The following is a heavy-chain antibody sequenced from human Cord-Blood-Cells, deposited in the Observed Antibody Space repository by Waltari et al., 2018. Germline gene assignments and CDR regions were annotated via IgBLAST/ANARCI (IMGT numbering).Heavy chain of an antibody. CDR1: GATFSSYG. Sequence: VQMVLSGAEVTMSVSSVEGACTASGATFSSYGINWVRQAPGQGLEWMGGITPIFGTANYAQKFQGRVTITADESTSTAVMELSSLRSEDTAVYYCAVYSSPSYYYGMDVWGQGTTVTVSS. CDR2: ITPIFGTA. CDR3: AVYSSPSYYYGMDV. V-gene: IGHV1-69*01. D-gene: IGHD6-13*01. J-gene: IGHJ6*02.